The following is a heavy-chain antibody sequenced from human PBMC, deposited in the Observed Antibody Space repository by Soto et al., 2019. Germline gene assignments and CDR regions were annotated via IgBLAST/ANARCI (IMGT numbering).Heavy chain of an antibody. J-gene: IGHJ4*02. D-gene: IGHD2-2*01. CDR1: GGSISSSNW. V-gene: IGHV4-4*02. CDR3: ARDPPLPAAMVD. Sequence: QVQLQESGPGLVKPSGTLSLTCAVSGGSISSSNWWSWVRQPPGKGLEWIGEIYHSGSTNYNPSLKSRVNISIYKSKNRCCLQLSCVTAAETALYYCARDPPLPAAMVDWGQGTLVTVSS. CDR2: IYHSGST.